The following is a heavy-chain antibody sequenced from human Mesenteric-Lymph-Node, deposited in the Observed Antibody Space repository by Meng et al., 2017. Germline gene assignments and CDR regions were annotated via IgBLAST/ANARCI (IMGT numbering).Heavy chain of an antibody. J-gene: IGHJ4*01. D-gene: IGHD3-22*01. CDR3: ARVDSSGYFLDY. CDR1: GGSISIGGHY. Sequence: QVQLQESGPGLVKPSQTRSLTCTVSGGSISIGGHYWSWIRQHPGKGLEWIAYIYYSGSTYYNPSLKSRVILSVDTSKNQFSLKLSSVTAADTAVYYCARVDSSGYFLDYWGQGTLVTVSS. V-gene: IGHV4-31*03. CDR2: IYYSGST.